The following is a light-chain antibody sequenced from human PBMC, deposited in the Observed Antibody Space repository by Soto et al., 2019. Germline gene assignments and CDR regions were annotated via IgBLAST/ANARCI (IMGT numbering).Light chain of an antibody. CDR3: AAWDASLSGHV. V-gene: IGLV1-47*02. CDR1: SSNIGSYP. Sequence: HSVLTESPSASGTPGQRVTISYYGSSSNIGSYPVYWYQQLPGTAPKLLINSDDQRPSGVPDRFSASKSGTSASLAISGLRSEDEADYYCAAWDASLSGHVFGAGTKVTVX. J-gene: IGLJ1*01. CDR2: SDD.